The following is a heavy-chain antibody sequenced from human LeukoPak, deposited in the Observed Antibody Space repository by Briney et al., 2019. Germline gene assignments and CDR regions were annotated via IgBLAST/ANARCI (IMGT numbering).Heavy chain of an antibody. CDR2: IYYSGST. Sequence: SETLSLTCAVYGGSFSGYYWSWIRQPPGKGLEWIGSIYYSGSTYYNPSLKSRVTISVDTSKNQFSLKLSSVTAADTAVYYCARHASYCSSTSCYFSWFDPWGQGTLVTVSS. V-gene: IGHV4-34*01. CDR1: GGSFSGYY. J-gene: IGHJ5*02. D-gene: IGHD2-2*01. CDR3: ARHASYCSSTSCYFSWFDP.